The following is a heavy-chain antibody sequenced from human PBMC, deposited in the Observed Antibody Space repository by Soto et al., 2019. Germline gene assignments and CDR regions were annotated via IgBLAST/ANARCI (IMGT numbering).Heavy chain of an antibody. D-gene: IGHD1-1*01. CDR1: GYTFTNYY. CDR3: ARDNSAANGVLDH. J-gene: IGHJ4*02. CDR2: INPSARSA. V-gene: IGHV1-46*04. Sequence: ASVKVSCKASGYTFTNYYLHWVRQAPGQGLEWVGMINPSARSASYAQKLRGRLTMDRDTSTTTVYMELSRLTSEDTAVYFCARDNSAANGVLDHWGQGTLVTVSS.